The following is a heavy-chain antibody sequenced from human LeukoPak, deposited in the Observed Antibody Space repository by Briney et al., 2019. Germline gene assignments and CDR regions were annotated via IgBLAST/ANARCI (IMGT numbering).Heavy chain of an antibody. CDR1: GFTFSSYA. Sequence: GGSLRLSCAASGFTFSSYAMSWVRQAPGRGLEWVSGISGGGTGTYFVDSVKGRFTISRDNSKNTLYLQMNSLRAEDTAVYCCAKGSGVYCSGSSCPHPDSWGQGTLVTVSS. J-gene: IGHJ4*02. CDR2: ISGGGTGT. D-gene: IGHD2-15*01. V-gene: IGHV3-23*01. CDR3: AKGSGVYCSGSSCPHPDS.